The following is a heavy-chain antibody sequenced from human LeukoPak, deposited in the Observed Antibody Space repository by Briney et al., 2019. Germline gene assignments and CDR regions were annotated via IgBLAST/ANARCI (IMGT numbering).Heavy chain of an antibody. CDR3: GRVISGAIDY. V-gene: IGHV3-7*01. D-gene: IGHD2-15*01. CDR2: IKHDGSER. J-gene: IGHJ4*02. CDR1: GFTFGGYS. Sequence: GGSLRLSCAASGFTFGGYSMSWVRQAPGKGLEWVANIKHDGSERFYVHSVKGRFTISKDNAENPMYLQMNSLSAEDTAVYYCGRVISGAIDYWGQGTLVTVSS.